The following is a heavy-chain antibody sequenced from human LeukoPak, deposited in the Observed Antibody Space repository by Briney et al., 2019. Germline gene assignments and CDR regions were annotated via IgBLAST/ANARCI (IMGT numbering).Heavy chain of an antibody. D-gene: IGHD3-22*01. CDR1: GYTFTSYG. Sequence: GASVKVSCKASGYTFTSYGISWVRQAPGQGLEWMGWIGAYNGNTNYAQKLQGRVTMTTDTSTSTAYMELRSLRSDDTAVYYCARCRDDSSGYYPPYFDYWGQGTLVTVSS. J-gene: IGHJ4*02. CDR3: ARCRDDSSGYYPPYFDY. CDR2: IGAYNGNT. V-gene: IGHV1-18*01.